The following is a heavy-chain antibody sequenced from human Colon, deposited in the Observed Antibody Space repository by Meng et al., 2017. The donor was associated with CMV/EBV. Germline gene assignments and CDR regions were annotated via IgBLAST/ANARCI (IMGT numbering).Heavy chain of an antibody. D-gene: IGHD2-15*01. Sequence: EVHLVESGGGLVKRGGSLRLSCAASGFTFTNAAMTWVRQASGKGLEWIGRIKSKIDGGKIDYAAPVRGRFAISRDDSKATVYLQIDTLEIEDTGMYYCTTLLRGFWGQGTLVTVSS. CDR3: TTLLRGF. V-gene: IGHV3-15*01. J-gene: IGHJ4*02. CDR1: GFTFTNAA. CDR2: IKSKIDGGKI.